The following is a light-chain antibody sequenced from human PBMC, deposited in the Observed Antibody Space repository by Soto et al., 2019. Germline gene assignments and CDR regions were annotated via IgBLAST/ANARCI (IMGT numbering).Light chain of an antibody. J-gene: IGKJ4*01. CDR3: QQAHIFPLT. CDR1: QDVNTW. Sequence: DIQMTQSPSSLSASVGDRVTITCRASQDVNTWLAWYQQKPGRAPNLLMFAASSLQSGVPSRFSGNGSGTHFTLRISSLQPEDFATYYCQQAHIFPLTFGGGTKVEIK. CDR2: AAS. V-gene: IGKV1-12*01.